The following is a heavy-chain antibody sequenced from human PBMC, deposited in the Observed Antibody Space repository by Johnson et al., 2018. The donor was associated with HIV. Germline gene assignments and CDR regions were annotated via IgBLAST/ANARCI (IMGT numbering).Heavy chain of an antibody. J-gene: IGHJ3*02. CDR1: GFTVSGNY. D-gene: IGHD3-10*01. CDR3: GKERGRGGDAFDI. Sequence: VQLVESGGGVVQPGRSLRLSCAASGFTVSGNYMNWVRQAPGKGLEWVSVIYSDGSTYYADSVQGRFTLSRDNSQNTLYLQMNSLRAGDTAVYYGGKERGRGGDAFDIWGQGTMVTVSS. CDR2: IYSDGST. V-gene: IGHV3-66*01.